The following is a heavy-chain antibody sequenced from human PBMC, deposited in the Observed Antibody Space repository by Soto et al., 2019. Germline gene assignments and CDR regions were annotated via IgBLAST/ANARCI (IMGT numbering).Heavy chain of an antibody. J-gene: IGHJ4*02. CDR2: LYYTGTT. Sequence: TLSLTCSVSGGSIGSSSYYFGWIHQPPGKGLEWIGSLYYTGTTYYNSSLKSRVTISADKSQNQFSLSLSSMTAADKAVYYCARGGGYDSFDFWGQGIQVTVSS. D-gene: IGHD2-15*01. CDR3: ARGGGYDSFDF. V-gene: IGHV4-39*07. CDR1: GGSIGSSSYY.